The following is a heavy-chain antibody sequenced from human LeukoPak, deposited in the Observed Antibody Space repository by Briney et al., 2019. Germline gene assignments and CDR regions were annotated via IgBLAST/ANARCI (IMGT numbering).Heavy chain of an antibody. Sequence: ASVKVSCKASGYTFTNYYIHWVRQAPGQGLEWMGWINPHSGGTNYAQKFQGRVTMTRDTSISTAYMELSSLRSDDTAVYYCARGDLGYYYDRSGPIDYWGQGNLVTVSS. D-gene: IGHD3-22*01. CDR3: ARGDLGYYYDRSGPIDY. J-gene: IGHJ4*02. CDR2: INPHSGGT. CDR1: GYTFTNYY. V-gene: IGHV1-2*02.